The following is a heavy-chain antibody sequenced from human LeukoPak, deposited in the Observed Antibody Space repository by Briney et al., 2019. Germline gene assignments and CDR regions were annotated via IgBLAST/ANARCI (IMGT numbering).Heavy chain of an antibody. CDR1: GFTFNRDW. J-gene: IGHJ6*02. V-gene: IGHV3-7*01. CDR2: IKEDGSEK. Sequence: GGSLRLSCAASGFTFNRDWTAWVRQAPGKGLEWVANIKEDGSEKNYVDSVKGRFTISRDNAVNSVYLQMNDLRAEDTGVYYCARDLDYYGSGEYYYYGMDVWGQGTTVTVSS. CDR3: ARDLDYYGSGEYYYYGMDV. D-gene: IGHD3-10*01.